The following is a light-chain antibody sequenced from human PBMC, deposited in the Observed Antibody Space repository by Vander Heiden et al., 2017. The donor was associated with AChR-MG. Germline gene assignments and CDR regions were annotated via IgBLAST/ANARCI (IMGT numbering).Light chain of an antibody. CDR1: QGIGNY. CDR2: AAS. J-gene: IGKJ3*01. Sequence: DIQVTQSPPSLFASVGDRVSITCRASQGIGNYLAWYQQKAGKVPELLIYAASTLQSGVPSRFSGSGSGTDFTLTINSLQPEDVATYYCQIENSAPFTFGPGTKVGIK. CDR3: QIENSAPFT. V-gene: IGKV1-27*01.